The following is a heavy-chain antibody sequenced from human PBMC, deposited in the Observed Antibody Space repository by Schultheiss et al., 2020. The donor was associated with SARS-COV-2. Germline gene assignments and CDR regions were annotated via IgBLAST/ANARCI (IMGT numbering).Heavy chain of an antibody. Sequence: GGSLRLSCAASGFIFSNYEMNWVRQAPGKGLEWISYISGSGDTIYYADSVKGRFTISRDNAKNSLYLQMNSLRAEDTAVYYCARFPRSGYDLDYWGQGTLVTGSS. D-gene: IGHD5-12*01. CDR2: ISGSGDTI. J-gene: IGHJ4*02. V-gene: IGHV3-48*03. CDR1: GFIFSNYE. CDR3: ARFPRSGYDLDY.